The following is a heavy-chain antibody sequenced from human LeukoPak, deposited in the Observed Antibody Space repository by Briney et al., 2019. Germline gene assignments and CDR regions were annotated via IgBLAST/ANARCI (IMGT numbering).Heavy chain of an antibody. CDR1: GFMFSTSC. D-gene: IGHD2-8*01. J-gene: IGHJ5*01. V-gene: IGHV3-30*02. Sequence: GGSLRLSRVATGFMFSTSCLHWVRQAPDKGREWVAYIHFDGSIKFYADSVNGRFTISRDNSKNTLYLQMDSLRSEDTAIYYCSKEGVRCCHDDSWGRGTLVTVSS. CDR3: SKEGVRCCHDDS. CDR2: IHFDGSIK.